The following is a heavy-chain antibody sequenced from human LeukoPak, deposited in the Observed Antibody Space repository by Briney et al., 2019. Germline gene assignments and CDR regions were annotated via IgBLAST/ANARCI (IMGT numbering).Heavy chain of an antibody. CDR3: AKRDSSASLPRLFDY. CDR1: GFTFSSYA. J-gene: IGHJ4*02. CDR2: ISGSGGTT. Sequence: GGSLRLSCAASGFTFSSYAMSWVRQAPGKGLEWVSYISGSGGTTSYADSVKGRVTTSRDNSKNTLYLQMNSLRAEDTAVYYCAKRDSSASLPRLFDYWGQGTLVTVSS. V-gene: IGHV3-23*01. D-gene: IGHD6-19*01.